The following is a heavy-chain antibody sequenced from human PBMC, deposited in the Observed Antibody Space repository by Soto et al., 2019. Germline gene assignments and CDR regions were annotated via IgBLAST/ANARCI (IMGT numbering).Heavy chain of an antibody. V-gene: IGHV4-30-4*01. CDR2: IYFRGNS. Sequence: QVQLQESGPGLVKPSQTLSVTCTVSGDSITSSPYYWSWVRQLPGRGLEWIGYIYFRGNSYYNPSLNSRVTISLDRSTNQFSLELNSVTAADTAVYYCARSGGSNSWYGVFDFWGQGTLVNVSS. CDR1: GDSITSSPYY. D-gene: IGHD2-15*01. J-gene: IGHJ4*02. CDR3: ARSGGSNSWYGVFDF.